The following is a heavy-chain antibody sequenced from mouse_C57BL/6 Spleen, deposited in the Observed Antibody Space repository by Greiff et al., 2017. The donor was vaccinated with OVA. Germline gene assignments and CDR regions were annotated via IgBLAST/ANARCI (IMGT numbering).Heavy chain of an antibody. CDR2: IWRGGST. Sequence: VKLQESGPGLVQPSQSLSITCTVSGFSLTSYGVHWVRQSPGKGLEWLGVIWRGGSTDYNAAFMSRLSITKDNSKSQVFFKMNSLQADDTAIYYCAKSWDGWYFDVWGTGTTVTVSS. D-gene: IGHD4-1*01. CDR1: GFSLTSYG. V-gene: IGHV2-5*01. CDR3: AKSWDGWYFDV. J-gene: IGHJ1*03.